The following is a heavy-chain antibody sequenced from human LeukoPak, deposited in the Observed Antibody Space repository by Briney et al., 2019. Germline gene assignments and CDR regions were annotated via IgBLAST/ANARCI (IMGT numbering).Heavy chain of an antibody. CDR1: GFTFSRYA. D-gene: IGHD6-13*01. J-gene: IGHJ4*02. CDR3: AKDLDMGIAAASSFDY. V-gene: IGHV3-23*01. Sequence: GGSLRLSCAASGFTFSRYAMSWVRQAPGKGLEWVSGISGSDGSTKYADSVKGRFTISRDNSKNTLYLQMNSLRAEDTAVYYCAKDLDMGIAAASSFDYWGQGTLVTVSS. CDR2: ISGSDGST.